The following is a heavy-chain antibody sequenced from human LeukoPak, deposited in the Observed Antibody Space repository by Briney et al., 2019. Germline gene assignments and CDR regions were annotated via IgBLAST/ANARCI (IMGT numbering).Heavy chain of an antibody. CDR3: ARDVTRTTDIDY. CDR2: ISYDGSNK. Sequence: GRSLRLSCAASGFTFSSYGMHWVRQAPGKGLEWVAVISYDGSNKYYADSVKGRFTISRDNAKNSLYLQMNSLRDEDTAVYYCARDVTRTTDIDYWGQGTLVTVSS. J-gene: IGHJ4*02. CDR1: GFTFSSYG. V-gene: IGHV3-30*03. D-gene: IGHD1-7*01.